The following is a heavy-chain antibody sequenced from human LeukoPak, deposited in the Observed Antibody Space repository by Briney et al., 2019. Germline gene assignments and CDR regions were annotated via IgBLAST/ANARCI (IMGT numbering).Heavy chain of an antibody. D-gene: IGHD3-3*01. CDR3: ASWGLYDFWSGYSHYYFDY. Sequence: QARGSLRLSCAASGFTFSSYWMSWVRQAPGKWLEWVANIKQDGREKNYVDSVKGRFTISRDNAKNSLYLQMNSLRAEDTAVYYCASWGLYDFWSGYSHYYFDYWGQGTLVTVSS. V-gene: IGHV3-7*03. J-gene: IGHJ4*02. CDR1: GFTFSSYW. CDR2: IKQDGREK.